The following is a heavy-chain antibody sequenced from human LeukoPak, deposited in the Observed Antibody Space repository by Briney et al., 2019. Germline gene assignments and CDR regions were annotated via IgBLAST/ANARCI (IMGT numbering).Heavy chain of an antibody. CDR3: ARGTYYYGSGSYYYYYYYYMDV. D-gene: IGHD3-10*01. CDR2: IYYSGSI. Sequence: PSETLSLTCTVSGGSISSYYWSWIRQPPGKGLEWIGYIYYSGSINYNPSLKSRVTISVDTSKNQFSLKLSSVTAADTAVYYCARGTYYYGSGSYYYYYYYYMDVWGKGTTVTVSS. CDR1: GGSISSYY. J-gene: IGHJ6*03. V-gene: IGHV4-59*01.